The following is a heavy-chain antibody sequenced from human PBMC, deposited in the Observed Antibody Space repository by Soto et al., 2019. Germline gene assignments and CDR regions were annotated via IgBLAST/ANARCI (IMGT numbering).Heavy chain of an antibody. D-gene: IGHD3-10*01. CDR1: GGSISSGGYY. Sequence: QVQLQESGPGLVKPSQTLSLTCTVPGGSISSGGYYWSWIRQHPGKGLEWIGDIYYSGSTYYNPSLKSRVTIPVATSKNQFSLKLSSVPAADTAVYYCARRTMVRGVISSLLDYWGQGTLVTVSS. CDR3: ARRTMVRGVISSLLDY. V-gene: IGHV4-31*03. CDR2: IYYSGST. J-gene: IGHJ4*02.